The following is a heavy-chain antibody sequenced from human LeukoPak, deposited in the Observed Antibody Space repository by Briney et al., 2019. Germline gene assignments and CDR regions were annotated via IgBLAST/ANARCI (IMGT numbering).Heavy chain of an antibody. Sequence: ASVKVSCKASGYTFTSYYMHWVRQAPGQGLEWMGIINPSGGSTSYAQKFQGRVTMTRDTSTSTAYMELSSLRSEDTAGYYCARDDYGGNSLGIWGQGTMVTVSS. CDR2: INPSGGST. CDR1: GYTFTSYY. CDR3: ARDDYGGNSLGI. D-gene: IGHD4-23*01. J-gene: IGHJ3*02. V-gene: IGHV1-46*03.